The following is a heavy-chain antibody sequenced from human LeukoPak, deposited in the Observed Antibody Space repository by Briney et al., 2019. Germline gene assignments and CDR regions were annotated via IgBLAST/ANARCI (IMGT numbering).Heavy chain of an antibody. J-gene: IGHJ6*03. CDR3: ARDRGSSSYYYYYMDV. V-gene: IGHV3-30*02. Sequence: WGSLRLSCAASAFTFSTYGMHWVRQAPGKGLEWVAFIRYDGSNKYYADSVKGRFTISRDNSKNTLYLQMNSLRAEDTAVYYCARDRGSSSYYYYYMDVWGKGTTVTVSS. D-gene: IGHD6-6*01. CDR2: IRYDGSNK. CDR1: AFTFSTYG.